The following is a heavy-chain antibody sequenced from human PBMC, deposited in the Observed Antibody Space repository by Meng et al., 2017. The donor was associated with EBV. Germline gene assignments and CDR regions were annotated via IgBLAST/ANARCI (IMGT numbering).Heavy chain of an antibody. J-gene: IGHJ4*02. CDR1: GGPFRYYA. CDR3: ASESGRGYTPDY. CDR2: FLPRLGAP. V-gene: IGHV1-69*01. D-gene: IGHD3-10*01. Sequence: QVQLVQSAAEVKKPGSSVKVSCKTSGGPFRYYAISWVRQAPGQGLEWLGGFLPRLGAPNYAQKFHGRVKITADESTSTHYMDLSSPRSEDTAIYYCASESGRGYTPDYWGQGTLVTVSS.